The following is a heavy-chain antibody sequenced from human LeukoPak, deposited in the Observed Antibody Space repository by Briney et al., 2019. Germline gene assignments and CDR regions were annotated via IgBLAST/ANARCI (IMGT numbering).Heavy chain of an antibody. V-gene: IGHV7-4-1*02. D-gene: IGHD6-13*01. CDR3: ARVDSSSWYSPYYFDY. Sequence: ASVKVSCKASGYPFSAHFLNWVRQAPGQGLEWMGNIDTTTGNPRYAQDFTGRFVFSLDTSVSTAYLQISSLKAEDTAVYYCARVDSSSWYSPYYFDYWGQGTLVTVSS. J-gene: IGHJ4*02. CDR2: IDTTTGNP. CDR1: GYPFSAHF.